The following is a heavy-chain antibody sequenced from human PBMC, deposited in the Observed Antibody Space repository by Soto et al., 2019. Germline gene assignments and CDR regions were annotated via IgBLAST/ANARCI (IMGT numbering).Heavy chain of an antibody. J-gene: IGHJ6*03. CDR2: ISGSGGST. V-gene: IGHV3-23*01. CDR3: GSTNFSLSFMSRVSISLDASKNQFFLKLSSVTAADTAVYYCARALRSYFWIGLTYGWYYYYYYMDV. Sequence: PGGSLRLSCAASGFTFSSYAMSWVRQAPGKGLEWVSAISGSGGSTYYADSVKGRFTISRDNSKNTLYLQMNSLRAEDTAAYYCGSTNFSLSFMSRVSISLDASKNQFFLKLSSVTAADTAVYYCARALRSYFWIGLTYGWYYYYYYMDVWGKGTTVTVSS. D-gene: IGHD2-21*02. CDR1: GFTFSSYA.